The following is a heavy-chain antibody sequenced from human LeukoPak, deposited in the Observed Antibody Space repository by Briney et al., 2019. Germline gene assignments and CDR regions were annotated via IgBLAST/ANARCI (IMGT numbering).Heavy chain of an antibody. CDR3: ARVDIVVVPAAKGRYYYYGMDV. Sequence: ASVKVSCKASGYTFTSYGINWVRQPPGQGLEWMGWINTYNGNRNYAHKLQGRVTITTDTSTSTAYMELRSLRSDDTAVYYCARVDIVVVPAAKGRYYYYGMDVWGEGTTVTVSS. CDR1: GYTFTSYG. CDR2: INTYNGNR. J-gene: IGHJ6*04. D-gene: IGHD2-2*03. V-gene: IGHV1-18*01.